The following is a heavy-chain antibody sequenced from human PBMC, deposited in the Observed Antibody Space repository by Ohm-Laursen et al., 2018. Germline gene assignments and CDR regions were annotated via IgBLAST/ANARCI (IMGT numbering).Heavy chain of an antibody. D-gene: IGHD5-12*01. Sequence: GSSVKVSCKASGYTFTSYGISWVRQAPGQGLEWMGWISAYNGNTNYAQKLQGRVTMTTDTSTSTAYMELRSLRSDDTAVYYCARSGYDWRHYYYYYGMDVWGQGTTVTVSS. CDR3: ARSGYDWRHYYYYYGMDV. V-gene: IGHV1-18*01. CDR1: GYTFTSYG. J-gene: IGHJ6*02. CDR2: ISAYNGNT.